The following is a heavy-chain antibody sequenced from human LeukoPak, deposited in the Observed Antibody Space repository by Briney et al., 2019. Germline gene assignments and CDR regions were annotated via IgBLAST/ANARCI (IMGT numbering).Heavy chain of an antibody. CDR2: IYTSGST. Sequence: PSETLSLTCTVSGGSISSYYWSWIRQPAGNGLKWIGRIYTSGSTNYNPSLKSRVTMSVTTSKNQFSLKLSSVTAADTAVYYCARDWGTAAGTGWFDPWGQGTLVTVSS. CDR3: ARDWGTAAGTGWFDP. D-gene: IGHD6-13*01. CDR1: GGSISSYY. J-gene: IGHJ5*02. V-gene: IGHV4-4*07.